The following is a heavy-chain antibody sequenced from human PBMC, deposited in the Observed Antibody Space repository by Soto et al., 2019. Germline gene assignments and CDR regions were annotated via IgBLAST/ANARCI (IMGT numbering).Heavy chain of an antibody. V-gene: IGHV4-30-4*08. D-gene: IGHD2-2*01. J-gene: IGHJ5*02. CDR3: ASLPLVPAARRWFDP. Sequence: SETLSLTCTVSGGSIRSYYWSWIRQPPGKGLEWIGYIYYSGSTYYNPSLKSRVTISVDTSKNQFSLKLSSVTAADTAVYYCASLPLVPAARRWFDPWGQGTLVTVSS. CDR2: IYYSGST. CDR1: GGSIRSYY.